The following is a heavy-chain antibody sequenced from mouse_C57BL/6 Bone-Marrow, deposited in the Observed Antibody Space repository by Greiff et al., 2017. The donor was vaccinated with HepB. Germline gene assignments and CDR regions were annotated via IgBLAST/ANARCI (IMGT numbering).Heavy chain of an antibody. D-gene: IGHD2-10*01. J-gene: IGHJ2*01. V-gene: IGHV5-9-1*02. CDR2: ISSGGDYI. CDR1: GFTFSSYA. CDR3: TRDRGLLNFDY. Sequence: EVQGVESGEGLVKPGGSLKLSCAASGFTFSSYAMSWVRQTPEKRLEWVAYISSGGDYIYYADTVKGRFTISRDNARNTLYLQMSSLKSEDTAMYYCTRDRGLLNFDYWGQGTTLTVSS.